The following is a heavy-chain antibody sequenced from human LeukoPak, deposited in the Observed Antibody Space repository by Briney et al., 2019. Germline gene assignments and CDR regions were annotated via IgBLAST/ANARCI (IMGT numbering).Heavy chain of an antibody. Sequence: GGSLRLSCAASGFTFSSYGMHWVRQAPGKGLQWVAFIRYDGSNKYYADSVKGRFTISRDNSKNTLILQMNSLRAEDTAVYYCAKCLKSLAYYYHMDVWGKGTTVTVSS. D-gene: IGHD3-16*01. V-gene: IGHV3-30*02. J-gene: IGHJ6*03. CDR3: AKCLKSLAYYYHMDV. CDR2: IRYDGSNK. CDR1: GFTFSSYG.